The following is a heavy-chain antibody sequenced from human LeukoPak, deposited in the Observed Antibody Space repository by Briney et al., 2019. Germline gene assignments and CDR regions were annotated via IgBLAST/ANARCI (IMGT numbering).Heavy chain of an antibody. CDR1: GGSISSYY. CDR2: IYCSGST. V-gene: IGHV4-59*01. J-gene: IGHJ4*02. D-gene: IGHD6-6*01. Sequence: PSETLSLTCTVSGGSISSYYWSWIRQPPGKGLEWIGYIYCSGSTNYNPSLKSRVTISVDTSKNQFSLKLSSVTAADTAVYYCARDRWEQLDYWGQGTLVTVSS. CDR3: ARDRWEQLDY.